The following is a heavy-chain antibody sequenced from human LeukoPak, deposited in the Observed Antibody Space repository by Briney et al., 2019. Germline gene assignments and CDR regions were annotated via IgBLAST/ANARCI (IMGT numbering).Heavy chain of an antibody. V-gene: IGHV1-69*13. D-gene: IGHD5-18*01. CDR2: IIPIFGTA. CDR1: GYTFTGYY. Sequence: ASVKVSCKASGYTFTGYYMHWVRQAPGQGLEWMGGIIPIFGTANYAQKFQGRVTITADESTSTAYMELSSLRSEDTAVYYCARDLVDIAMSGLLSYYYMDVWGKGTTVTVSS. J-gene: IGHJ6*03. CDR3: ARDLVDIAMSGLLSYYYMDV.